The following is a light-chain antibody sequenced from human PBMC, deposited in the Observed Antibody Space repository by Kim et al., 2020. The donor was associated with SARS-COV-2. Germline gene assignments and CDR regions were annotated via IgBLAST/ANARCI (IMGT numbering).Light chain of an antibody. CDR1: SGHSSYA. J-gene: IGLJ3*02. CDR3: QTWGTGYRV. Sequence: QLVLTQSPSASASLGASVKLTCTLSSGHSSYAIAWHQQQPGKGPRYLMNVNSDGSHSKGDGIPDRFSGSSSGAERYLTISSLQSEDEADYYCQTWGTGYRVFGGGTQLTVL. V-gene: IGLV4-69*02. CDR2: VNSDGSH.